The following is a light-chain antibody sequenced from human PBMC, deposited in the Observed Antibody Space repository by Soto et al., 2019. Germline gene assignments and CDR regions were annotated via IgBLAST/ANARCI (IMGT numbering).Light chain of an antibody. CDR3: QQYNNWPRT. CDR1: QSVSSN. J-gene: IGKJ1*01. Sequence: EIVMTQSLVTLSVSPGERATLSCRASQSVSSNLAWYQQKPGQAPRLLIYGASTRATGIPARFSGSRSGTEFTLTISSLQSEDFAVYYCQQYNNWPRTFGQGTKVEI. CDR2: GAS. V-gene: IGKV3-15*01.